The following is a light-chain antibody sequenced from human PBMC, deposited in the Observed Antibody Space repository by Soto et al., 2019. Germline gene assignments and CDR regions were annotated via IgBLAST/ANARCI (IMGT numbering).Light chain of an antibody. J-gene: IGLJ1*01. CDR3: AAWDASLSGYV. V-gene: IGLV1-44*01. Sequence: QSVLTQPPSASGTPGQRVTISCSGSTSNIGSNTVNWYQQLPGTAPKLLIYSNNQRPSGVPDRFSGSKSGTSASLAISGLHSEDEAHYYCAAWDASLSGYVFGTGTKVTVL. CDR1: TSNIGSNT. CDR2: SNN.